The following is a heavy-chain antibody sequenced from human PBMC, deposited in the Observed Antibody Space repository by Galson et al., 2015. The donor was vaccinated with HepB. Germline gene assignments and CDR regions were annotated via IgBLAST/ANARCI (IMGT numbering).Heavy chain of an antibody. D-gene: IGHD6-19*01. Sequence: SLRLSCAASGFTFSSYAMSWVRQAPGKGLEWVSAISGSGGSTYYADSVKGRFTISRDNSKNTLYLQMNSLRAEDTAVYYCAKARDSSGRSGWFDPWGQGTLVTVSS. CDR1: GFTFSSYA. CDR2: ISGSGGST. V-gene: IGHV3-23*01. J-gene: IGHJ5*02. CDR3: AKARDSSGRSGWFDP.